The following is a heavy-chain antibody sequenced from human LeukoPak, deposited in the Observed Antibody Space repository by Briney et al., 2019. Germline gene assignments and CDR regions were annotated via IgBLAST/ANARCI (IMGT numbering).Heavy chain of an antibody. CDR3: ARRGSGGYPHYGMDV. CDR2: INHSGST. J-gene: IGHJ6*02. V-gene: IGHV4-34*01. Sequence: SETLSLTCAVYGGSFSGYYWSWIRQPPGKGLEWIGEINHSGSTNYNPSLKSRVTISVDTSKNQLSLKLSSVTAADTAVYYCARRGSGGYPHYGMDVWGQGTTVTVSS. CDR1: GGSFSGYY. D-gene: IGHD1-26*01.